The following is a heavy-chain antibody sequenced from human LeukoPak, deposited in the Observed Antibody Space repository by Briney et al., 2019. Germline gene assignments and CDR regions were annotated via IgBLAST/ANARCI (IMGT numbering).Heavy chain of an antibody. CDR1: GFTFSSYS. CDR3: ARTAGHCSSTSCYHFDY. J-gene: IGHJ4*02. Sequence: GGSLRLSCAASGFTFSSYSMNWVRQAPGKGLEWVSSISSSSSYIYYADSVKGRFTISRDNAKNSLYLQMNSLRAEDTAVYYCARTAGHCSSTSCYHFDYWGQGTLVTVSS. CDR2: ISSSSSYI. D-gene: IGHD2-2*01. V-gene: IGHV3-21*01.